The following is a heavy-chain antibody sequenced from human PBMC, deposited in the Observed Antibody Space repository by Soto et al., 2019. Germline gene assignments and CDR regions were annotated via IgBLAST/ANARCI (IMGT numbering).Heavy chain of an antibody. Sequence: EVQLLEAGGGLVQPGGSLRLSCAASGFSFRNYGMSWVRQAPGKWLEWLSAIIGNGDTAYYADSVRGRFTISRDNSKNTLYLQLNDLGAEDTAIYYCAKDYDYGDSLPFDYWGQGTLVTVSS. V-gene: IGHV3-23*01. D-gene: IGHD4-17*01. CDR3: AKDYDYGDSLPFDY. J-gene: IGHJ4*02. CDR2: IIGNGDTA. CDR1: GFSFRNYG.